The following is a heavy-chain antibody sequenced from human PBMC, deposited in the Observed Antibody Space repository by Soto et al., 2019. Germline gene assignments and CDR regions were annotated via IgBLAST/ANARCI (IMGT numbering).Heavy chain of an antibody. CDR2: KHLNGTT. CDR1: GDFITRGDYY. CDR3: VRGRGYYYGRSGYYFDQ. J-gene: IGHJ4*02. V-gene: IGHV4-30-4*01. Sequence: QVQLRESGPGLVKPSQTLSLTCTVSGDFITRGDYYSSWIRQPPGKGLEWIGYKHLNGTTYYNPSLKSRVTVSVDTSRNQFSLRLTSVTAADTAVYYCVRGRGYYYGRSGYYFDQWGQGALVTVSS. D-gene: IGHD3-22*01.